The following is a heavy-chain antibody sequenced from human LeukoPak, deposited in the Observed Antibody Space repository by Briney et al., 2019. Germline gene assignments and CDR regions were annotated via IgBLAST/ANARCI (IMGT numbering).Heavy chain of an antibody. CDR3: ADEVGLKWLAD. Sequence: ASVKVSCQASGYTFTGYYMHWVRQAPGQGLEWMGWINPNSGGTKFAQKFQGRVTMTRDTSISTAYMELSRLRSDDTALYYCADEVGLKWLADSGQGALVTVSS. D-gene: IGHD6-19*01. V-gene: IGHV1-2*02. CDR2: INPNSGGT. J-gene: IGHJ4*02. CDR1: GYTFTGYY.